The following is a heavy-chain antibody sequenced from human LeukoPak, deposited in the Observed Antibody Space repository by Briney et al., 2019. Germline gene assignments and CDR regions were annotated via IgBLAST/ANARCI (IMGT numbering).Heavy chain of an antibody. CDR1: GLTFSSYA. V-gene: IGHV3-30*04. D-gene: IGHD3-10*02. Sequence: GGSLRLSCVASGLTFSSYAMHWVRQAPGKGLEWVAVISYDGSNKYYADSVKVRFTISRDNSKNSLYLQMNSLRAEDTAVYYCAELGITMIGGVWGKGTTVTISS. CDR3: AELGITMIGGV. CDR2: ISYDGSNK. J-gene: IGHJ6*04.